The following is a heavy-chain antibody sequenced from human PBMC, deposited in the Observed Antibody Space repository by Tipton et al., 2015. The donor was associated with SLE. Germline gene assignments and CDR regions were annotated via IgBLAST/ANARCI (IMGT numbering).Heavy chain of an antibody. CDR1: GGSFSNYY. D-gene: IGHD5-12*01. CDR3: ARLRGYSGSLHYYGMDV. J-gene: IGHJ6*02. V-gene: IGHV4-4*08. Sequence: TLSLTCTVSGGSFSNYYWSWIRQPPGEGLEWIGYIYSSGTTNYNPSLKSRVTISVDTSNNQFSLKLSSVTAADTAVYYCARLRGYSGSLHYYGMDVWGQGTTVTVSS. CDR2: IYSSGTT.